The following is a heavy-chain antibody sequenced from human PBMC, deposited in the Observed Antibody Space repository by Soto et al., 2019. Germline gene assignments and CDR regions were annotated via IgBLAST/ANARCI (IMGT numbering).Heavy chain of an antibody. J-gene: IGHJ6*02. V-gene: IGHV5-10-1*01. Sequence: GESLKISCKGSGYSFTSYWIGWVRQMPGKGLEWMGRIDPSDSYTNYSPSFQGHVTISADKSISTAYLQRSSLKASDTAMYYCARPQPSYYYYGMDVWGQGTTVTVSS. D-gene: IGHD2-2*01. CDR3: ARPQPSYYYYGMDV. CDR1: GYSFTSYW. CDR2: IDPSDSYT.